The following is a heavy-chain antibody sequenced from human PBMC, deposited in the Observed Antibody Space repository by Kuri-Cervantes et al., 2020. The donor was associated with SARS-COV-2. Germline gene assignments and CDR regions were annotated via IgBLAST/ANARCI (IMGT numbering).Heavy chain of an antibody. J-gene: IGHJ3*02. CDR2: IWYDASKE. CDR1: GFIFSSYG. V-gene: IGHV3-33*01. CDR3: ARDWYCCESSDDFDI. Sequence: GESLKISCAASGFIFSSYGMHWVRQAPGKGLEWVADIWYDASKEYYVDSVKGRFTISRDNAKNSLYLQMNSLRAEDTAVYYCARDWYCCESSDDFDIWGQGTVVTVSS. D-gene: IGHD2-15*01.